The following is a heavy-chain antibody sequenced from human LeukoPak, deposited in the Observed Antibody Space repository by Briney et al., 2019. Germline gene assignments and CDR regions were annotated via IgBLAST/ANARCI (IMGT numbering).Heavy chain of an antibody. CDR3: AKDRSTNSYGNFDY. D-gene: IGHD5-18*01. Sequence: GGSLRLSCAASGFTFSSYAMSWVCQAPGKGLEWVSAISGGGGSIYYADSVKGRFTISRDNSNNTLYLQMNSLRAEDTAVYYCAKDRSTNSYGNFDYWGQGTLVTVSS. CDR2: ISGGGGSI. CDR1: GFTFSSYA. J-gene: IGHJ4*02. V-gene: IGHV3-23*01.